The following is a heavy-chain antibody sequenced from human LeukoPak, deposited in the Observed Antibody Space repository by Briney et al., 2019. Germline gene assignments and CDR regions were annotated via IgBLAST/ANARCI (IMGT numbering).Heavy chain of an antibody. V-gene: IGHV4-34*01. CDR2: INHSGST. CDR3: ERGPEVVKANWFDP. Sequence: SETLSLTCAVYGGSFSGYYWSWIRQPPGKGLEWIGEINHSGSTNYNPSLKSRVTISVDTSKNQFSLKLSSVAAADTAVYYCERGPEVVKANWFDPWGQGTLVTVSS. D-gene: IGHD4-23*01. J-gene: IGHJ5*02. CDR1: GGSFSGYY.